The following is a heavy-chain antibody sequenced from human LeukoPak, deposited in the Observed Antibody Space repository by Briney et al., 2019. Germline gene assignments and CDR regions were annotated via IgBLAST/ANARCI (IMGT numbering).Heavy chain of an antibody. CDR2: FDPESGET. D-gene: IGHD3-10*01. Sequence: ASVKVSCKVSGHGLTEFSMHWVRQAPGKGLEWMGGFDPESGETVYAQKFQARFTTTEGAPTDTVYMELSSLTLEDTAVYYCASLLCYGDLIDHFGMDVWGKGTTVIVSS. CDR1: GHGLTEFS. J-gene: IGHJ6*04. CDR3: ASLLCYGDLIDHFGMDV. V-gene: IGHV1-24*01.